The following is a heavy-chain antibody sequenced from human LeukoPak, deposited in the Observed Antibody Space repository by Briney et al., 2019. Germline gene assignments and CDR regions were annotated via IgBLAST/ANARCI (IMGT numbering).Heavy chain of an antibody. CDR3: AKDVLNWEFDY. J-gene: IGHJ4*02. CDR2: FGGTDGRT. CDR1: GFTFSKNA. Sequence: GGSLRLSCAASGFTFSKNAMSWVRQAPGKGLEWVSAFGGTDGRTYYADSVKGRFTIARDNSKNTLYLQMNSLRADDTAVYYCAKDVLNWEFDYWGQGTLVTVSS. D-gene: IGHD7-27*01. V-gene: IGHV3-23*01.